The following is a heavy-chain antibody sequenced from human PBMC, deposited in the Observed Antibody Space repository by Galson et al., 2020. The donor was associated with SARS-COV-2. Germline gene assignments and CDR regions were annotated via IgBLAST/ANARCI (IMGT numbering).Heavy chain of an antibody. CDR3: VRDIGYSFDY. D-gene: IGHD2-15*01. Sequence: GGSLRLSCTASGFTFSNYWMNWVRQAPGRGLEFVANIKQDGSEKYYVDSLKGRITISRDNAMNSLYLHMNSLRAEDTAVYYCVRDIGYSFDYSGQGTLVIVSS. J-gene: IGHJ4*02. CDR2: IKQDGSEK. CDR1: GFTFSNYW. V-gene: IGHV3-7*04.